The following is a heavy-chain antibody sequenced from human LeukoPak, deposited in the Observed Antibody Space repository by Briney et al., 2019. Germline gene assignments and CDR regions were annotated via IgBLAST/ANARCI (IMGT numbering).Heavy chain of an antibody. CDR3: ASEFGEFPGRDY. V-gene: IGHV3-30-3*01. D-gene: IGHD3-10*01. CDR1: GFTFSSYA. CDR2: ISYDGSNK. J-gene: IGHJ4*02. Sequence: PGGSLRLSCAASGFTFSSYAMHWVRQAPGKGLEWVAVISYDGSNKYYADSVKGRFTISRDNSKNTLYLQMNSLRAEDTAVYYCASEFGEFPGRDYWGQGTLVAVSS.